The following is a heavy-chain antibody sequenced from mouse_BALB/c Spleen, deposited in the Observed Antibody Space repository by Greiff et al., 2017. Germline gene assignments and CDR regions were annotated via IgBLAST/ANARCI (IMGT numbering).Heavy chain of an antibody. Sequence: DVMLVESGGGLVQPGGSLKLSCAASGFTFSSYGMSWVRQTPDKRLELVATINSNGGSTYYPDSVKGRFTISRDNAKNTLYLQMSSLKSEDTAMYYCARDNYGYDYWGQGTTLTVSS. CDR3: ARDNYGYDY. CDR1: GFTFSSYG. D-gene: IGHD1-2*01. J-gene: IGHJ2*01. CDR2: INSNGGST. V-gene: IGHV5-6-3*01.